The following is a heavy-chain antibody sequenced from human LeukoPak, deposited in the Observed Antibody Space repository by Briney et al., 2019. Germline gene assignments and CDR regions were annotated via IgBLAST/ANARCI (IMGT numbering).Heavy chain of an antibody. V-gene: IGHV3-48*03. CDR1: GFTFSSYE. D-gene: IGHD2-2*01. J-gene: IGHJ4*02. Sequence: GGSLRLSCAASGFTFSSYEMNWVRQAPGKGLEWVSYISSSGSTIYYADSVKGRFTISRDNAKNSLYLQMNSLRAEDTAVYYCARDRRDYCSSTSCYLDYWGQGTLVTVSS. CDR2: ISSSGSTI. CDR3: ARDRRDYCSSTSCYLDY.